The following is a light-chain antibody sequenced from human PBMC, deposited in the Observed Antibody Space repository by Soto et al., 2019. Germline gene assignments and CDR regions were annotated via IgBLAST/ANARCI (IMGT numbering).Light chain of an antibody. CDR1: QSVIYSSNNKNY. J-gene: IGKJ3*01. Sequence: DIVMTQSPDSLAVSLGERATINCKSSQSVIYSSNNKNYLAWYQQRPGQPPKLLIYWASTRESGVPDRFSGSGSGTDFPLTISSLQAEDVAVYYCQQCYSTPFTFGPGTKVDIK. CDR2: WAS. V-gene: IGKV4-1*01. CDR3: QQCYSTPFT.